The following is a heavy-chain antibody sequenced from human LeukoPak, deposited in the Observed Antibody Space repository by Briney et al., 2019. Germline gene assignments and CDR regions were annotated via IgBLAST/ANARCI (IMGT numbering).Heavy chain of an antibody. D-gene: IGHD6-13*01. CDR3: ARGGIAAGALVHLDY. J-gene: IGHJ4*02. CDR1: GGSIPSYY. CDR2: IYYSGST. Sequence: SETLSVTFSVSGGSIPSYYWSWIRQPPGKGLEWIGYIYYSGSTNYNPSLKSRVTIAVDTSKNQFSLKLSSVTAADTAVYYCARGGIAAGALVHLDYWGQGTLVTVSS. V-gene: IGHV4-59*01.